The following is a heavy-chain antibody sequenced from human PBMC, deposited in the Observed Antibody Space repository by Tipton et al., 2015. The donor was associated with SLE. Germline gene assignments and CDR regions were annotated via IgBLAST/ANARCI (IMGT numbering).Heavy chain of an antibody. D-gene: IGHD6-13*01. CDR3: ARGTGGGNRSWYDYFHY. V-gene: IGHV4-34*01. Sequence: TLSLTCAVYGGSFSDFYWNWIRQPPGKGLVWIGEINHSGSTNYIPSLKSRVTISLDTSKNQFSLTLTSVTAADTAVYYCARGTGGGNRSWYDYFHYWGQGTLVIVSS. J-gene: IGHJ4*02. CDR2: INHSGST. CDR1: GGSFSDFY.